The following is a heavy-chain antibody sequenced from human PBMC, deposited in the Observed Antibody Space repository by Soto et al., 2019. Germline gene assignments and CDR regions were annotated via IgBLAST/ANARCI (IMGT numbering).Heavy chain of an antibody. D-gene: IGHD2-15*01. Sequence: NPSETLSLTCTVSGGSISSGGYYWSWIRQHPGKGLEWIGYIYYSGSTYYNPSLKSRVTISVDTSKNQFSLKLSSVTAADTAVYYCARVVVAWSYTFDIWGQGTMVTVSS. CDR3: ARVVVAWSYTFDI. V-gene: IGHV4-31*03. CDR1: GGSISSGGYY. J-gene: IGHJ3*02. CDR2: IYYSGST.